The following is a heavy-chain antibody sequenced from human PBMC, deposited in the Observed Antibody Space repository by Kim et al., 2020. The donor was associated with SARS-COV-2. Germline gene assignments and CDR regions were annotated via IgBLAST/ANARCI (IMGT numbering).Heavy chain of an antibody. CDR1: GFTFSSYW. D-gene: IGHD2-21*02. CDR3: ARDSAYCGGDCSNNYYYYGMDV. V-gene: IGHV3-74*01. Sequence: GGSLRLSCAASGFTFSSYWMHWVRQAPGKGLVWVSRITSDGSSTSYADSVKGRFTISRDNAKNTLYLQMNSLRAEDTAVYYCARDSAYCGGDCSNNYYYYGMDVWGQGTTVTCSS. CDR2: ITSDGSST. J-gene: IGHJ6*02.